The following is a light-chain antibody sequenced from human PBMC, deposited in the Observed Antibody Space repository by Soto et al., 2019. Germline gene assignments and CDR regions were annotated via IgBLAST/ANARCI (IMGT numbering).Light chain of an antibody. CDR2: GAS. J-gene: IGKJ3*01. Sequence: EIVLTQSPGTLSLSPGERATLSCRASQSVSSSYLAWYQQKPGQAPRLLIYGASSRATGIPDRFSGSGSGTDFTLTISRLEPEDFVVYYCQQYGSSPPFTIGPGTKVDIK. CDR3: QQYGSSPPFT. CDR1: QSVSSSY. V-gene: IGKV3-20*01.